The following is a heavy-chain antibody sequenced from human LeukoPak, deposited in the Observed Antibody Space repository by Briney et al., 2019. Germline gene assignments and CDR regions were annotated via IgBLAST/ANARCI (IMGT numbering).Heavy chain of an antibody. CDR1: GGSISSGDYY. V-gene: IGHV4-30-4*02. Sequence: PSDTLSLTCTVSGGSISSGDYYWSWIRQPPGKGLEWIGYIYYSGSTYYNPSLKSRVTISVDTSKNQFSLKLSSVTAADTAVYYCARGADITMIVLDYWGQGTLVTVSS. D-gene: IGHD3-22*01. CDR3: ARGADITMIVLDY. CDR2: IYYSGST. J-gene: IGHJ4*02.